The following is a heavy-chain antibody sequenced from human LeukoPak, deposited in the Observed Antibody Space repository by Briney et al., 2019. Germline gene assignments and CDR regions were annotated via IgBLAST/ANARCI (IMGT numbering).Heavy chain of an antibody. J-gene: IGHJ4*02. V-gene: IGHV4-39*01. D-gene: IGHD3-22*01. CDR3: ARRFRRLYYYDSSGLSGFDY. CDR2: IYYSGNP. CDR1: GGSISSSSYY. Sequence: SETLSLTCTVSGGSISSSSYYWGWIRQPPGKGLEWIGSIYYSGNPYYNPSLKSRVTISVDTSKKQFSLKLSSVTAADTAVYYCARRFRRLYYYDSSGLSGFDYWGQGTLVTVSS.